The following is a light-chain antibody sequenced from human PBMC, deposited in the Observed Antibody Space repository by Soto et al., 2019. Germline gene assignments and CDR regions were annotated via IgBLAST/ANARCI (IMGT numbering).Light chain of an antibody. CDR1: QTVNSHY. CDR2: GAS. Sequence: EIVLTQSPGTLSLSPGERATLSCRASQTVNSHYLAWYQQKPGQAPRLLIYGASSRSTGVPDRFSGSGSGTDFTLTITRLEPEDSAVYYCQQYDDWPPWTFGPGTKVEIK. V-gene: IGKV3-20*01. CDR3: QQYDDWPPWT. J-gene: IGKJ1*01.